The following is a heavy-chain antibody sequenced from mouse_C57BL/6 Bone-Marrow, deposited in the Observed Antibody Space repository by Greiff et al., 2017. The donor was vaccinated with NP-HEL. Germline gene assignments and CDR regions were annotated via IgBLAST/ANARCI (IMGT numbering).Heavy chain of an antibody. CDR3: ARGKGKWLFAY. J-gene: IGHJ3*01. CDR1: GYTFTDYN. Sequence: EVQLQQSGPELVKPGASVKMSCKASGYTFTDYNMHWVKQSHGKSLEWIGYINPNNGGTSYNQKFKGKATFTVNKSSSTAYMELRSLKSEDSAVYYCARGKGKWLFAYWGQGTLVTVSA. CDR2: INPNNGGT. D-gene: IGHD2-1*01. V-gene: IGHV1-22*01.